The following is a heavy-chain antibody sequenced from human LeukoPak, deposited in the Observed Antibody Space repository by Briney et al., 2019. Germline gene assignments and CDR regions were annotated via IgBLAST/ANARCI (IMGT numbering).Heavy chain of an antibody. CDR2: IYSGGST. V-gene: IGHV3-66*01. CDR1: GFTVSNNY. Sequence: GGSLRLSCAASGFTVSNNYMTWVRQAPGKGPEWVSLIYSGGSTYYADSVKGRFTISRDNTKNSLYLQMNSLRAEDTAVYYCVRVHCSGGGCYQRNDGLEIWGQGTMVTVSS. J-gene: IGHJ3*02. CDR3: VRVHCSGGGCYQRNDGLEI. D-gene: IGHD2-15*01.